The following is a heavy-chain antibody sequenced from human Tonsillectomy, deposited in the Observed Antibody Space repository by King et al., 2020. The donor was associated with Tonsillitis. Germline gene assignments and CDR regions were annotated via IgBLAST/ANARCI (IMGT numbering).Heavy chain of an antibody. CDR3: ARGSRGDTSMVSDAFDI. CDR2: INSDGSST. CDR1: GFTFSSYW. V-gene: IGHV3-74*01. Sequence: VQLVESGGGLVQPGGSLRLSCAASGFTFSSYWMHWVRQAPGKGLVWVSRINSDGSSTSYAVSVKGRFTISRDNAKNTLYLQMNSLRAGDTAVYYCARGSRGDTSMVSDAFDIWGQGTMVTVSS. J-gene: IGHJ3*02. D-gene: IGHD5-18*01.